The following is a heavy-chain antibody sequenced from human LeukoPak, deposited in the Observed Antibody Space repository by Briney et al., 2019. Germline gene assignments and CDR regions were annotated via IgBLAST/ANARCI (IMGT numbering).Heavy chain of an antibody. Sequence: PSETLSLTCTVSGGSISSSSYYWGWIRQPPGKGLEWIGSIYYSGSTYYNPSLKSRVTISVDTSKNQFSLKLSSVTAADTAVYYCARDITRGHNLGDRPNDAFDIWGQGTMVTVSS. CDR2: IYYSGST. CDR3: ARDITRGHNLGDRPNDAFDI. J-gene: IGHJ3*02. V-gene: IGHV4-39*07. D-gene: IGHD1-14*01. CDR1: GGSISSSSYY.